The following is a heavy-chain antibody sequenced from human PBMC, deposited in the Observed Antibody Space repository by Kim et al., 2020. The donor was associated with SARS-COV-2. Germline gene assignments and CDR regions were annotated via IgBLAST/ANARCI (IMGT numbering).Heavy chain of an antibody. CDR3: ARDRPTVMVTGYHYFGMDV. Sequence: KGRIPITRDKSKNTMYLQMNSLRAEDTAVYYCARDRPTVMVTGYHYFGMDVWGQGTTVTVSS. J-gene: IGHJ6*02. D-gene: IGHD5-18*01. V-gene: IGHV3-30*01.